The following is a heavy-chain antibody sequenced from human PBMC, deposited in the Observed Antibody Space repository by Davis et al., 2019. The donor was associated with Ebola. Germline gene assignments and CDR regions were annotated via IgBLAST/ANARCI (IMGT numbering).Heavy chain of an antibody. D-gene: IGHD3-3*01. J-gene: IGHJ2*01. CDR1: GFTFSSYS. V-gene: IGHV3-21*01. Sequence: GGSLRLSCAASGFTFSSYSMNWVRQAPGKGLEWVSSISSSSSYIYYADSVKGRFTISRDNAKNSLYLQMNSLRDEDTAVYYCARDVGVVTPSGGYFDLWGRGTLVTVSS. CDR3: ARDVGVVTPSGGYFDL. CDR2: ISSSSSYI.